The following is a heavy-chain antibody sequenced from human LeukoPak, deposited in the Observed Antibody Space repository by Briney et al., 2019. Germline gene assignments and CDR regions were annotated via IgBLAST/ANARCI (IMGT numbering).Heavy chain of an antibody. CDR1: GFTFSRHW. CDR2: INQDGSEK. V-gene: IGHV3-7*01. D-gene: IGHD2-15*01. J-gene: IGHJ4*02. CDR3: VREMKGGAVVIAASEFDY. Sequence: GGSLRLSCAASGFTFSRHWMSWVRQAPGKGLEWVANINQDGSEKHYVDSVKGRFTISRDNGKNSLYLQMNSLRAEDTAVYYCVREMKGGAVVIAASEFDYWGQGTLVTVSS.